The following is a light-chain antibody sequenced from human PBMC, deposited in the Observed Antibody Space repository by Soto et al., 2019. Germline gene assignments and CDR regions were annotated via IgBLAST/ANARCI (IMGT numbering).Light chain of an antibody. CDR3: QQGGT. CDR1: QSVNSY. CDR2: DAS. V-gene: IGKV3-11*01. Sequence: EIVLTQSPATLSLSPGERATLSCRASQSVNSYLAWYQQKPGQAPRLLIYDASNRATGIPARFSGSGSGTDFTLTISSLEPKDYAVYYCQQGGTFGQGTRLEIK. J-gene: IGKJ5*01.